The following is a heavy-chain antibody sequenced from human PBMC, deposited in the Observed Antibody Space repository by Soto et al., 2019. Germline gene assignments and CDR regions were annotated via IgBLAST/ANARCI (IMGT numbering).Heavy chain of an antibody. Sequence: QVQLVESGGGLVKPGGSLRLSCAASGFTFSDYYMSWIRQAPGKGLEWVSYISSSSSYTNYADSVKGRFTISRDNAKNSLYLQMNSLRAEDTAVYYCARFSGVAAPFDYWGQGTLVTVSS. CDR3: ARFSGVAAPFDY. CDR2: ISSSSSYT. D-gene: IGHD3-3*01. J-gene: IGHJ4*02. CDR1: GFTFSDYY. V-gene: IGHV3-11*05.